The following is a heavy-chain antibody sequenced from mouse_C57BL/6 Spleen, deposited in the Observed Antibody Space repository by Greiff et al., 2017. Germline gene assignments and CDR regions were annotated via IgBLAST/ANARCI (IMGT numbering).Heavy chain of an antibody. J-gene: IGHJ4*01. CDR3: ARDEGYDRGLAMDD. CDR2: ISDGGSYT. D-gene: IGHD2-2*01. V-gene: IGHV5-4*01. CDR1: GFTFSSYA. Sequence: EVKLMESGGGLVKPGGSLKLSCAASGFTFSSYAMSWVRQTPEKRLEWVATISDGGSYTYYPDNVKGRFTISRDNAKNNLYLQMSHLKSEDTAMYYCARDEGYDRGLAMDDWGQGTSVTVSS.